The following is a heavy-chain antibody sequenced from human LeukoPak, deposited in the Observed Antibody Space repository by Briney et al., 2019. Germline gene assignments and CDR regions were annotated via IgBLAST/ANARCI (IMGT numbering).Heavy chain of an antibody. J-gene: IGHJ4*02. CDR1: GFTFSSYV. Sequence: PGGSLRLSCAASGFTFSSYVMHWVRQAPGKGLEWVAVISYDGSNKYYADSVKGRFTISRDDSKNTLYLQMNSLRAEDTAVYYCAKGDSSWYMDYWGQGTLVTVSS. CDR3: AKGDSSWYMDY. V-gene: IGHV3-30*18. CDR2: ISYDGSNK. D-gene: IGHD6-13*01.